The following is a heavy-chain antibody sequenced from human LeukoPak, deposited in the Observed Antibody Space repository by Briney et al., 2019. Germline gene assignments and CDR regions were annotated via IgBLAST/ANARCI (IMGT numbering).Heavy chain of an antibody. J-gene: IGHJ4*02. V-gene: IGHV3-30*03. CDR1: GFPFSGYG. CDR2: ISSDGSKK. Sequence: SGGSLRLSCTASGFPFSGYGMHWVRQAPGKGPEWVAAISSDGSKKDYADSVKGRFSISRDKSKSTLYLQMNSLRPEDTAVYYCATEYDNLDDYFDYWGQGTLVIVSS. CDR3: ATEYDNLDDYFDY. D-gene: IGHD1-1*01.